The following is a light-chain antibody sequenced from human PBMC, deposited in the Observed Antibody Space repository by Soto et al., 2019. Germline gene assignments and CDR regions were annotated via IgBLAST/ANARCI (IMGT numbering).Light chain of an antibody. V-gene: IGKV3-15*01. CDR1: QSVSTT. CDR2: SAS. CDR3: QHYSTFPRT. Sequence: EIVMTQSPATLSVSPGERATLSCWASQSVSTTVAWYQQKSGQAPRLLIYSASTRATGVPARFSGSGSGTDFTLTISGLQAEDAAVYYCQHYSTFPRTFGQGTKVEIK. J-gene: IGKJ1*01.